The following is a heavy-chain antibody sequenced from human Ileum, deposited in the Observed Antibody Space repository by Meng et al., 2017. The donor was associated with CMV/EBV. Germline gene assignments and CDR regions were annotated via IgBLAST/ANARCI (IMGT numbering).Heavy chain of an antibody. CDR3: ARDVRLVGHFDY. CDR1: GGSIINYY. J-gene: IGHJ4*02. V-gene: IGHV4-4*07. D-gene: IGHD2-15*01. CDR2: IHSSGET. Sequence: QGHVQGSGPGLVKPSETLSLTCTVSGGSIINYYWTWIRQPAGMGLEWLGRIHSSGETTYRPSLQSRITMSVDTSKNQVSLTLKSVTAADTAVYYCARDVRLVGHFDYWGQGTLVTVSS.